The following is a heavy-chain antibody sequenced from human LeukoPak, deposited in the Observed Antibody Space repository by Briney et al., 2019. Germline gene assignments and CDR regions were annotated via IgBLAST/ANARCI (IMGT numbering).Heavy chain of an antibody. CDR3: ARGPRVGATLGAFDI. V-gene: IGHV4-38-2*02. Sequence: PSETLSLTCTVSGYSISSGYYWGWIRQPPGKGLEWIGSIYHSGSTYYNPSLKSRVTISVDTSKNQFSLKLSSVTAADTAVYYCARGPRVGATLGAFDIWGQGTMVTVSS. J-gene: IGHJ3*02. D-gene: IGHD1-26*01. CDR1: GYSISSGYY. CDR2: IYHSGST.